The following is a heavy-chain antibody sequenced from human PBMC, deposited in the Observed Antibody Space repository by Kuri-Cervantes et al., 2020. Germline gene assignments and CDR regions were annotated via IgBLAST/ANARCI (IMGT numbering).Heavy chain of an antibody. J-gene: IGHJ4*02. D-gene: IGHD3-22*01. CDR2: IVPIFGTA. CDR1: GGTFSSYA. V-gene: IGHV1-69*13. CDR3: ARHSGRGITMIISNHFDY. Sequence: SVKVSCKASGGTFSSYAISWVRQAPGQGLEWMGGIVPIFGTANYAQKFQGRVTITADESTSTAYMELSSLRAEDTAVYYCARHSGRGITMIISNHFDYWGQGTSVTVSS.